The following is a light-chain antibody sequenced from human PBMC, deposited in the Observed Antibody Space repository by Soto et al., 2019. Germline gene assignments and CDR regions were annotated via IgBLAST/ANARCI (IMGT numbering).Light chain of an antibody. CDR1: QSISSW. J-gene: IGKJ2*01. CDR3: QQYNSYRFT. Sequence: DIQMTQSPSTLAASVGDRVTITCRASQSISSWLAWYQQKPVKAPKLLIYDASSLESGVPSRFSSGGSGTEFTLTISSLQPDDFATYYFQQYNSYRFTFAQGTKLEIK. V-gene: IGKV1-5*01. CDR2: DAS.